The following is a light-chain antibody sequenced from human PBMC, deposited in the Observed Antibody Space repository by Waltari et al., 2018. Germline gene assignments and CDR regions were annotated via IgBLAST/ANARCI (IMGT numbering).Light chain of an antibody. CDR1: QSVSSN. CDR3: QQYNNWPPWT. V-gene: IGKV3-15*01. CDR2: GAS. J-gene: IGKJ1*01. Sequence: EIVMTQSPASLPLSPGERATLSRRASQSVSSNLAWYQQKPGQAPRLLIYGASTRATGIPARFSGSGSETEFTLTISSLQSEDFAVYYCQQYNNWPPWTFGQGTKVEIK.